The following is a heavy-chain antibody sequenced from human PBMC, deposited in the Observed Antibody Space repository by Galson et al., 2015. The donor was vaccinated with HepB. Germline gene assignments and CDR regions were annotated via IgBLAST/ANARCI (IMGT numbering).Heavy chain of an antibody. CDR2: LKQDGSEK. J-gene: IGHJ4*02. D-gene: IGHD6-19*01. V-gene: IGHV3-7*01. CDR3: ARDLRGSGWYIDY. Sequence: SLRPSCAASGFTFSSYWMSWVRQAPGKGLEWVANLKQDGSEKYYVDSVKGRFTIFRDNAKNSLYLQMNSLRAEDTAVYYCARDLRGSGWYIDYWGQGTLVTVSS. CDR1: GFTFSSYW.